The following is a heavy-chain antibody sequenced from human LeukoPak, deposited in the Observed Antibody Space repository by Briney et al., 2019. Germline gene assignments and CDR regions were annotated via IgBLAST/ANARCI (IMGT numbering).Heavy chain of an antibody. CDR1: GFTFSSYA. CDR2: ISGSGGST. V-gene: IGHV3-23*01. J-gene: IGHJ5*02. D-gene: IGHD3-16*02. Sequence: GGSPRLSCAASGFTFSSYAMSWVRQAPGKGLEWVSAISGSGGSTYYADSVKGRFTISRDNSKNTLYLQMNSLRAEDTAVYYCAKDPEITFGGVIVMTWFDPWGQGALVTVSS. CDR3: AKDPEITFGGVIVMTWFDP.